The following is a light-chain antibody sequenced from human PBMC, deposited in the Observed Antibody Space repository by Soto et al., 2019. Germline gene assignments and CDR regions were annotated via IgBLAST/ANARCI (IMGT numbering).Light chain of an antibody. CDR3: QQYNSYRA. CDR2: KAS. J-gene: IGKJ1*01. CDR1: QSISNW. V-gene: IGKV1-5*03. Sequence: MYNSPATVSAPKGDRATXTCRASQSISNWLAWHQQKPGKAPKLLIYKASSLESGVQSRFRRSGSGTEFTLTISSLQTDDFATYYCQQYNSYRAFGQGTKVDI.